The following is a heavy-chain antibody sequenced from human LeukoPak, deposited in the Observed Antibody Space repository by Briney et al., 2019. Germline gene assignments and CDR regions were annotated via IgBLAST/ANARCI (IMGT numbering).Heavy chain of an antibody. J-gene: IGHJ4*02. D-gene: IGHD3-22*01. CDR1: GGSISSYY. CDR2: TYYSGST. V-gene: IGHV4-59*12. Sequence: PSETLSLTCTVSGGSISSYYWSWIRQPPGKGLEWIGYTYYSGSTNYNPSLKSRVTISVDTSKNQFSLKLSSVTAADTAVYYCASLPTVYSRGYLALWGQGTLVTVSS. CDR3: ASLPTVYSRGYLAL.